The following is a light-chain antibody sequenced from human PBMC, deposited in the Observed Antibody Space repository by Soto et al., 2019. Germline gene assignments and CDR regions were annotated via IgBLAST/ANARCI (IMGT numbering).Light chain of an antibody. J-gene: IGLJ3*02. Sequence: QTVVTQEPSFSVSPGGTITLTCGLSSGSVSTNNYPSWYQQTPGQAPRTLIYNTNTRSSGVPDRFSGSILGNQAALTITGAQADDECDYYCLLYVGSDIHWVFGGGTKLTVL. CDR2: NTN. CDR1: SGSVSTNNY. CDR3: LLYVGSDIHWV. V-gene: IGLV8-61*01.